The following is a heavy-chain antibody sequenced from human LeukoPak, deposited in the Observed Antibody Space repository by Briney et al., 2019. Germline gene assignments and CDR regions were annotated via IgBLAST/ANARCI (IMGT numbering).Heavy chain of an antibody. D-gene: IGHD3-9*01. CDR2: INPNSGGT. J-gene: IGHJ3*02. CDR1: GYTFTGYY. V-gene: IGHV1-2*02. CDR3: ARGPYDILTGYYKGAFDI. Sequence: ASVKVSCKASGYTFTGYYMHWVRQAPGQGLEWMGWINPNSGGTNYAQKFQGRVTMTRDTSISTAYMELSRLRSDDTAVYYCARGPYDILTGYYKGAFDIWGQGTMVTVSS.